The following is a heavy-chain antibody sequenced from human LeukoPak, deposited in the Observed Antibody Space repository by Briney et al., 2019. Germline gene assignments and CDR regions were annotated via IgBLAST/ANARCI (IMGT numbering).Heavy chain of an antibody. CDR2: INPNSGDT. J-gene: IGHJ4*02. D-gene: IGHD2-15*01. V-gene: IGHV1-2*02. Sequence: ASVKVSCKASGYTFTGYYMHWVRQAPGQGLEWMGWINPNSGDTNYAQKFQGRVTMTRDTSISTAYMELSRLGSDDTAVYYCARGYCSGGICYEYSDFWGQGTLVTVSS. CDR3: ARGYCSGGICYEYSDF. CDR1: GYTFTGYY.